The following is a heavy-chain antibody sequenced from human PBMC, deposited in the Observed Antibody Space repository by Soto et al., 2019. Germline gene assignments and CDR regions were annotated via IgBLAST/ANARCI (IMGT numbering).Heavy chain of an antibody. V-gene: IGHV3-23*01. CDR2: ISGRGGST. CDR1: GFTFSSYA. CDR3: AKDCVLRRYAILDWVCWFDR. D-gene: IGHD2-8*01. J-gene: IGHJ5*02. Sequence: EVQLLESGGGLVQPGGSLRLSCVASGFTFSSYAMSWVRQAPGKGLEWVSAISGRGGSTYYADSVKGRFTISRDNSKNTRYLQINSLRAEDTAVYYCAKDCVLRRYAILDWVCWFDRWGHGSLVTVSS.